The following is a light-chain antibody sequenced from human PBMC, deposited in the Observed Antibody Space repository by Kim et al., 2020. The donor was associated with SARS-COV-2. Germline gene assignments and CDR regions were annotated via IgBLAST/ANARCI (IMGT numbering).Light chain of an antibody. J-gene: IGLJ2*01. V-gene: IGLV2-14*03. Sequence: GQSITISCTGTSSDFGSYNHVSSHQQLPDKAPKVMIYDVSNRPAGVSNPFAGSKSGNTASLTISGLQAEDEADYYCASYTSSTTVAFGGGTQLTVL. CDR2: DVS. CDR3: ASYTSSTTVA. CDR1: SSDFGSYNH.